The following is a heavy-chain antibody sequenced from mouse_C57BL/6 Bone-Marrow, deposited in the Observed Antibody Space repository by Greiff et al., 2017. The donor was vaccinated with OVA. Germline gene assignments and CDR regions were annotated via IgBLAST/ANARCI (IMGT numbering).Heavy chain of an antibody. Sequence: QVQLQQSGAELVKPGASVKVSCKASGYTFTSYWMHWVKQRPGQGLEWIGRIHPSDSDTNYNQKFKGKATLTVDKSSSTAYMQLSSLTSEDSAVYYCAIVYYYGSSLAYWGQGTLVTVSA. CDR3: AIVYYYGSSLAY. CDR2: IHPSDSDT. D-gene: IGHD1-1*01. V-gene: IGHV1-74*01. CDR1: GYTFTSYW. J-gene: IGHJ3*01.